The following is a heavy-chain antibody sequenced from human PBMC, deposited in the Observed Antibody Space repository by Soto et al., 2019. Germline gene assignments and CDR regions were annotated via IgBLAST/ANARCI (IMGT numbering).Heavy chain of an antibody. D-gene: IGHD3-22*01. CDR1: GFTFTNAW. V-gene: IGHV3-15*01. Sequence: PGGSLRLSCAASGFTFTNAWMSWVRQAPGKGLEWVGRIKGKTDGGTTDYGAPAKGRFIMSRDDSKNMLYLQMNSLKTEDTAVYYCTTGSYYFDSSGYNYWGQGTLVTVSS. J-gene: IGHJ4*02. CDR2: IKGKTDGGTT. CDR3: TTGSYYFDSSGYNY.